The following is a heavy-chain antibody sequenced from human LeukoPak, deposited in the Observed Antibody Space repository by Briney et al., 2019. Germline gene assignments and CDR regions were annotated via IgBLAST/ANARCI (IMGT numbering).Heavy chain of an antibody. J-gene: IGHJ4*02. V-gene: IGHV1-2*06. CDR2: INPNSGGT. D-gene: IGHD1-1*01. CDR1: GYTFTGYY. Sequence: GASVKVSCKASGYTFTGYYMHWVRQAPGQGLEWMGRINPNSGGTNYAQKFQGRVTMTEDTSTDTAYMELSSLRSEDTAVYYCATSAVQLERRLVDYWGQGTLVAVSS. CDR3: ATSAVQLERRLVDY.